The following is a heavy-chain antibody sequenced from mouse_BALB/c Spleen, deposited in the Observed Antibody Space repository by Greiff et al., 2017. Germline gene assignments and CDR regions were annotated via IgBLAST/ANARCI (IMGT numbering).Heavy chain of an antibody. CDR3: ARHDYDVYYAVDY. D-gene: IGHD2-4*01. Sequence: EVQLVESGGGLVKPGGSLKLSCAASGFTFSSYAMSWVRQTPEKRLEWVATISSGGSYTYYPDSVKGRFTISRDNAKNTLYLQMSSLRSEDTAMYYCARHDYDVYYAVDYWGQGTSVTVSS. J-gene: IGHJ4*01. CDR1: GFTFSSYA. CDR2: ISSGGSYT. V-gene: IGHV5-9-3*01.